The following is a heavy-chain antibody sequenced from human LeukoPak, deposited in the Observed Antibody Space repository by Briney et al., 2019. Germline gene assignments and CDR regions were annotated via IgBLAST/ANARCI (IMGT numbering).Heavy chain of an antibody. V-gene: IGHV3-30*04. CDR2: ISYDGSNK. Sequence: PGGSLRLSCAASGFTFSSYAMHWVRQAPGKGLEWVAVISYDGSNKYYADSVKGRFTISRDNSKNTLYLQMNSLRAEDTAVYYCAKGSSIAARLIDYWGQGTLVTVSS. J-gene: IGHJ4*02. CDR1: GFTFSSYA. D-gene: IGHD6-6*01. CDR3: AKGSSIAARLIDY.